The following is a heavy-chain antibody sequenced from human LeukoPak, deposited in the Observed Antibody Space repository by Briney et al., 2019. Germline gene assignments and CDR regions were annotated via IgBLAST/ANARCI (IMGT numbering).Heavy chain of an antibody. Sequence: GRSLRLSCAASGFTFSTYAMHWVRQAPGKGLEWVSGINVSGGSTFYADSVRGRFTISRDNSKNTLYLQMNCLRAEDTAVYYCARDMDYGGKGLDYWGQGTLVTVSS. J-gene: IGHJ4*02. CDR3: ARDMDYGGKGLDY. D-gene: IGHD4-23*01. V-gene: IGHV3-23*01. CDR2: INVSGGST. CDR1: GFTFSTYA.